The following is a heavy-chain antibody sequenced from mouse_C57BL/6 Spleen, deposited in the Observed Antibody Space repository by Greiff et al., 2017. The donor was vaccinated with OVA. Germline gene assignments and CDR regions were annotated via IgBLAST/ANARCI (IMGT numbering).Heavy chain of an antibody. Sequence: QVHVKQSGPGLVQPSQSLSITCTVSGFSLTSYGVHWVRQSPGKGLEWLGVIWSGGSTDYNAAFISRLSISKDNSKSQVFFKMNSLQADDTAIYYCARGLRYDYDGGYFDYWGQGTTLTVSS. J-gene: IGHJ2*01. CDR1: GFSLTSYG. CDR2: IWSGGST. CDR3: ARGLRYDYDGGYFDY. D-gene: IGHD2-4*01. V-gene: IGHV2-2*01.